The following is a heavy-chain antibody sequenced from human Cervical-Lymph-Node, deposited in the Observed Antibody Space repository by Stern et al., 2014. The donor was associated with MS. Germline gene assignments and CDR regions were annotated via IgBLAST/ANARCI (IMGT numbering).Heavy chain of an antibody. V-gene: IGHV4-4*02. D-gene: IGHD6-6*01. CDR3: AREGYSSSYDAFDI. CDR1: GGSISSSNW. CDR2: IYHTGST. Sequence: QVQLQESGPGLVKPSGTLSLTCAVSGGSISSSNWWSWGRQPPGKGLEWIWEIYHTGSTNYKPSLKSRVTISVDKSKNQFALKLSSVTAADTAVYYCAREGYSSSYDAFDIWGQGTMVTVSS. J-gene: IGHJ3*02.